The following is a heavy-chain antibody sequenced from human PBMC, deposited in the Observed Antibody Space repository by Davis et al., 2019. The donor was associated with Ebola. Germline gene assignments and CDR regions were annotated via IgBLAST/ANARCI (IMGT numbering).Heavy chain of an antibody. D-gene: IGHD1-1*01. J-gene: IGHJ6*02. Sequence: PSETLSLTCTVSGGSISSGSYYWSWIQQPAGKGLEWIGRIYTSGSTNYNPSLKSRVTMSVDTSKNQFSLKLSSVTAADTAVYYCARDSTGFPETGHYYYGMDVWGQGTTVTVSS. V-gene: IGHV4-61*02. CDR1: GGSISSGSYY. CDR2: IYTSGST. CDR3: ARDSTGFPETGHYYYGMDV.